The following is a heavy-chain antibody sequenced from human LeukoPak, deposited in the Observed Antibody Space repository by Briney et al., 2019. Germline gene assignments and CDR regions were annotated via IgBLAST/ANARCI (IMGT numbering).Heavy chain of an antibody. CDR1: GYTFPTYG. CDR2: ISAYNGNT. J-gene: IGHJ4*02. CDR3: ARESRRCSITNCYFDY. Sequence: ASVKVSCKASGYTFPTYGISGVRQAPGQELEWMGWISAYNGNTSYAQKLQGRVTMTTDTSTTTAYMELRSLRSDDTAMYYCARESRRCSITNCYFDYWGQGTLVTVSS. V-gene: IGHV1-18*01. D-gene: IGHD2-2*01.